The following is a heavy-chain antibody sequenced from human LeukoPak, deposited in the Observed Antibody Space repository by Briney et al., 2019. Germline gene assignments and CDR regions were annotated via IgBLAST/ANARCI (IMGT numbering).Heavy chain of an antibody. V-gene: IGHV3-23*01. CDR2: ISGSGGST. CDR1: GFTFSTYG. Sequence: PGGSLRLSCAASGFTFSTYGMSWVRQAPGKGLEWVSAISGSGGSTYYADSVKGRFTISRDNSKNTLYLQMNSLRAEDTAVYFCARVSSTGYAVSSGLYYWGQGALVTVSS. D-gene: IGHD3-22*01. J-gene: IGHJ4*02. CDR3: ARVSSTGYAVSSGLYY.